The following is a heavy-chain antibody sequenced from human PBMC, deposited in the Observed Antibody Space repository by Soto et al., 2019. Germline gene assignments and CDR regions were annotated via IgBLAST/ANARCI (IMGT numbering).Heavy chain of an antibody. CDR3: ARGYDINHFHYYYVMDV. CDR2: IYHTGTT. CDR1: GGSINSGDYS. D-gene: IGHD1-1*01. Sequence: PSETLSLTCTVSGGSINSGDYSWTWIRQPPGKGLEWIGYIYHTGTTYYNMSLKSRVTISVDRSKNQFSLKLSSVTAADTAVYYCARGYDINHFHYYYVMDVWGQGTTVTVSS. V-gene: IGHV4-30-2*01. J-gene: IGHJ6*02.